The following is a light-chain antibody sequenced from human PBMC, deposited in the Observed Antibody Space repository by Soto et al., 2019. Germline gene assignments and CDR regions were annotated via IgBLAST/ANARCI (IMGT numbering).Light chain of an antibody. CDR2: EVN. V-gene: IGLV2-14*01. CDR3: TSFAQGRIYV. J-gene: IGLJ1*01. Sequence: QSALTQPASVSGSPGQSITISCTGTSSDVAFYNHVSWYQQHPGKAPKLLIYEVNNRPSGVSHRFSGSKSGNTASLTISGLQAEDEADYYCTSFAQGRIYVFGSGTKVTVX. CDR1: SSDVAFYNH.